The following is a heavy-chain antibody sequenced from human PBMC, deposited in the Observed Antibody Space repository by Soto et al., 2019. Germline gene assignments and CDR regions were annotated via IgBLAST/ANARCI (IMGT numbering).Heavy chain of an antibody. J-gene: IGHJ6*02. CDR2: IKQDGSEK. D-gene: IGHD3-3*01. CDR3: ARGHYDFWSGYSYGMDV. Sequence: LRLSCAASGFTFSSYWMSWVRQAPGKGLEWVANIKQDGSEKYYVDSVKGRFTISRYNAKNSLYLQMNSLRAEDTAVYYCARGHYDFWSGYSYGMDVWGQGTTVTVSS. CDR1: GFTFSSYW. V-gene: IGHV3-7*03.